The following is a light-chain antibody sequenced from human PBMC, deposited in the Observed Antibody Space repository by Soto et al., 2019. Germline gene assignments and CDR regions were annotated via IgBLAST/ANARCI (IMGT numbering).Light chain of an antibody. CDR2: SNN. CDR1: RSNIGSNT. Sequence: QSALTQPPSTSGTPGQRVTISCSGSRSNIGSNTVTWYQQLPGTAPKLLIYSNNQRPSGVPDRFSGSKSGTSASLAISGLQSEDEADYYCAAWDDSLNGSYVFGPGTKV. J-gene: IGLJ1*01. CDR3: AAWDDSLNGSYV. V-gene: IGLV1-44*01.